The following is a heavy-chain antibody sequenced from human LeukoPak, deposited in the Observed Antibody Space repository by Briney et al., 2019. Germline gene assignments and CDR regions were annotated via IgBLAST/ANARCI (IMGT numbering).Heavy chain of an antibody. CDR3: ARVLYGDYHGYFDY. CDR2: IYHSGST. D-gene: IGHD4-17*01. Sequence: SETLSLTCTVSGGSISSYSWSWIRQPPGKGLEWIGYIYHSGSTYYNPSLKSRVTISVDRSKNQFSLKLSSVTAADTAVYYCARVLYGDYHGYFDYWGQGTLVTVSS. J-gene: IGHJ4*02. CDR1: GGSISSYS. V-gene: IGHV4-30-2*01.